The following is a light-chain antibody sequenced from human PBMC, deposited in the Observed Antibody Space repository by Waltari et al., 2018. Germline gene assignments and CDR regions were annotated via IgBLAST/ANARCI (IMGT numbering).Light chain of an antibody. J-gene: IGKJ4*01. CDR3: QQHNSNPLT. V-gene: IGKV1-9*01. CDR2: KAS. Sequence: DIQTTQSPSSLSASVGDRVTISCRASQDISSYLAWYQQKPGKAPKLLIYKASTLQSGVPSRFSGSGSGTDFTLTISSLQPEDFATYYCQQHNSNPLTFGGGTKVEIK. CDR1: QDISSY.